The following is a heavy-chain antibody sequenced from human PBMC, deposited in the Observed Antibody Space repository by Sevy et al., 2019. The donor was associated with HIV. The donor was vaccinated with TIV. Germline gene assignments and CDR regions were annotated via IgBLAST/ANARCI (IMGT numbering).Heavy chain of an antibody. Sequence: GGSLRLSCAASGFTFSSYAMHWVRQAPGKGLEWVAVISYDGSNKYYADSVKGRFTISRDNSKNTLYLQMNSLRAEDTAVYYCARGGGIAAAGAEGRYYYYGMDVWGQGTTVTVSS. CDR3: ARGGGIAAAGAEGRYYYYGMDV. J-gene: IGHJ6*02. CDR2: ISYDGSNK. V-gene: IGHV3-30-3*01. CDR1: GFTFSSYA. D-gene: IGHD6-13*01.